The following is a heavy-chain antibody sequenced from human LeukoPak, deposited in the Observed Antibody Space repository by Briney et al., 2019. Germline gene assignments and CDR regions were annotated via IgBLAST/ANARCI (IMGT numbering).Heavy chain of an antibody. V-gene: IGHV1-8*01. CDR2: MNPNSGNT. Sequence: ASVKVSCKASGYTFTSYDINWVRQATGQGLEWMGWMNPNSGNTGYAQKFQGRVTMTRNTSISTAYMELSSLRSGDTAVYYCASRPQSSSWYGGYLSWGQGTLVTVSS. D-gene: IGHD6-13*01. J-gene: IGHJ4*02. CDR3: ASRPQSSSWYGGYLS. CDR1: GYTFTSYD.